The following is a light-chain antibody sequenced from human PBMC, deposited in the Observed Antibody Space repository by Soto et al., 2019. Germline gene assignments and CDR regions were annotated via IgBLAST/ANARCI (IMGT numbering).Light chain of an antibody. Sequence: QSVLTQPPSVSGTPGQRVTISCSGSSSNIRGNTVNWYHQLPGTAPKLHIYSNNQRPSGVPDRFSGSKSGTSASLAISGLQPEDESDYYCAAWDDSLNGYVFGTGTKLTVL. V-gene: IGLV1-44*01. CDR3: AAWDDSLNGYV. CDR1: SSNIRGNT. J-gene: IGLJ1*01. CDR2: SNN.